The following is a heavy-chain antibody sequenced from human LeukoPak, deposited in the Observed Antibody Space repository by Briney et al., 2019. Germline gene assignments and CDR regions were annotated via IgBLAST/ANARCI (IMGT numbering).Heavy chain of an antibody. CDR3: AKDRQYGSAAPYYSDY. D-gene: IGHD3-10*01. Sequence: PGGSLRLSCAASGFTFSSYAMSWVRQAPGKGLEWVSAISGSGGSTYYADSVKGRFTISRDNSKNTLYLQMNSLRAEDTAVYYCAKDRQYGSAAPYYSDYWGQGTLVTVSS. V-gene: IGHV3-23*01. CDR1: GFTFSSYA. CDR2: ISGSGGST. J-gene: IGHJ4*02.